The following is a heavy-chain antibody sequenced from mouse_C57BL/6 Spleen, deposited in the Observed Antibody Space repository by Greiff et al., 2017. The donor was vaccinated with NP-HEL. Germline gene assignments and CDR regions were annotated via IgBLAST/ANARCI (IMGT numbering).Heavy chain of an antibody. V-gene: IGHV1-15*01. CDR3: TRGQLRLLGY. D-gene: IGHD3-2*02. CDR1: GYTFTDYE. J-gene: IGHJ2*01. Sequence: QVQLQQSGAELVRPGASVTLSCKASGYTFTDYEMHWVKQTPVHGLEWIGAIDPETGGTAYNQKFKGKAILTADKSSSTAYMELRSLTSEDSAVYYWTRGQLRLLGYWGQGTTLTVSS. CDR2: IDPETGGT.